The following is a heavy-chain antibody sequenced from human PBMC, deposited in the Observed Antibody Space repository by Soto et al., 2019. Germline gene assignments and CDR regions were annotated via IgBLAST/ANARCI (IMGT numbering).Heavy chain of an antibody. Sequence: QVQLVESGGGVVQPGRSLRLSCAASGFTFSSYAMHWVRQAPGKGLEWVAVISYDGSNKYYADSVKGRFTISRDNSKNTLYLQMNSRRAEDTAVYYGARGQSTRATAMAYGMDVWGQGTTVTVSS. CDR3: ARGQSTRATAMAYGMDV. V-gene: IGHV3-30-3*01. CDR1: GFTFSSYA. D-gene: IGHD5-18*01. J-gene: IGHJ6*02. CDR2: ISYDGSNK.